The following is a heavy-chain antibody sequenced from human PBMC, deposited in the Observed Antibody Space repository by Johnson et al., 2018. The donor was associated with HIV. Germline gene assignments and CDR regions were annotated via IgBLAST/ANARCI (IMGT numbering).Heavy chain of an antibody. J-gene: IGHJ3*02. CDR2: IWYDGSKK. CDR1: GFTVSDYY. Sequence: QVQLVESGGGLVKPGGSLRLSCAASGFTVSDYYMSWIRQAPGKGLEWVAVIWYDGSKKYYADSVKGRFTISRDNSKNSLYLQMNSLRAEDTAVYYCASRGDYGDYGGAFDIWGQGTMVTVSS. V-gene: IGHV3-33*08. CDR3: ASRGDYGDYGGAFDI. D-gene: IGHD4-17*01.